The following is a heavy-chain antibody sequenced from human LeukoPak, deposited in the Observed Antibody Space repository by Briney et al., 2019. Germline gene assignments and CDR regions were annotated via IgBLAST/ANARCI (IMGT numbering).Heavy chain of an antibody. CDR3: ARVSGITMIVGVPDDAFDI. J-gene: IGHJ3*02. Sequence: SETLSLTCTVSGGSIRSGSYYWSWIRQPAGKGLGWIGRIYTSGSTNYTPSLKSRVTISVDTSKNQFSLKLSSVTAAYTAVYYCARVSGITMIVGVPDDAFDIWGQGTMVTVSS. D-gene: IGHD3-22*01. CDR1: GGSIRSGSYY. CDR2: IYTSGST. V-gene: IGHV4-61*02.